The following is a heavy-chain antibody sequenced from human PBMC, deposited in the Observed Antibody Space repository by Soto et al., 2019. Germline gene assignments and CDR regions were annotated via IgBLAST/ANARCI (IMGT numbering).Heavy chain of an antibody. CDR3: ARLVSNRFDP. D-gene: IGHD3-16*01. Sequence: GASLEISFKVSGYSFTNNWITWVRQMPGKGLEWMGRVGPSDSYTVDSASFRGHVPFSVDKSINTGYVKWTRLKASDTAIYYCARLVSNRFDPWGQGTLVTVSS. V-gene: IGHV5-10-1*01. J-gene: IGHJ5*02. CDR1: GYSFTNNW. CDR2: VGPSDSYT.